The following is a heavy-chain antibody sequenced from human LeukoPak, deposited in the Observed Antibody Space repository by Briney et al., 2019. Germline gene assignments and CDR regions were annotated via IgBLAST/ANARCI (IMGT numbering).Heavy chain of an antibody. CDR1: GYSIANGYH. J-gene: IGHJ4*02. V-gene: IGHV4-38-2*02. Sequence: SETLSLTCTVSGYSIANGYHWAWVRQPPGKRLEWLGSIYQSGSTYDNLSLKSRLTMSVDTSKNQFSLTMRAVTAADTALYYCARSEINDYMRFWGQGILVTVSS. D-gene: IGHD4-11*01. CDR3: ARSEINDYMRF. CDR2: IYQSGST.